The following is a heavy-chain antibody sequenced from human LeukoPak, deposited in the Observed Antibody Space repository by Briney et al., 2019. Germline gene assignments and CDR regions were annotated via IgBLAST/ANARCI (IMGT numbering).Heavy chain of an antibody. Sequence: LSCAASGFTFSSYAMSWVRQPPGKGLEWIGEINHSGSTNYNPSLKSRVTISVDTSKNQFSLKLSSVTAADTAVYYCARGHVLLPYSSGCEPFDPWGQGTLVTVSS. CDR2: INHSGST. V-gene: IGHV4-34*01. CDR1: GFTFSSYA. CDR3: ARGHVLLPYSSGCEPFDP. D-gene: IGHD6-19*01. J-gene: IGHJ5*02.